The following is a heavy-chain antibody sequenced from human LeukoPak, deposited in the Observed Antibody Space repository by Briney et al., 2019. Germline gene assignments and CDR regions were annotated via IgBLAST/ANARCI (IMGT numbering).Heavy chain of an antibody. CDR1: GGSISSSSYY. CDR3: ARAFNIRFLEWLPYFDY. D-gene: IGHD3-3*01. Sequence: PSETLSLTCTVSGGSISSSSYYWGWVRQPPGKGLEWIGSIFYSGTTNYNPSLKSRVTISIDTSRNQFSLKLSSVTAADTAVYYRARAFNIRFLEWLPYFDYWGQGTLVTVSS. CDR2: IFYSGTT. V-gene: IGHV4-39*01. J-gene: IGHJ4*02.